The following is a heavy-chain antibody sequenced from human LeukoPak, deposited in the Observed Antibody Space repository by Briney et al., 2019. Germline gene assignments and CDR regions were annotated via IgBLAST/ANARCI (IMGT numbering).Heavy chain of an antibody. Sequence: KPGGSLSLSCAASGFTFNNGWMSWLRQAPGKGLEWVGRIKSKTDGGTTDYAAPVKGRFTISRDDSKNPLYLQMNSLKTADTAVYYCATAVAGTSIYFDYWGQGTLVTVSS. V-gene: IGHV3-15*01. D-gene: IGHD6-19*01. CDR1: GFTFNNGW. CDR3: ATAVAGTSIYFDY. J-gene: IGHJ4*02. CDR2: IKSKTDGGTT.